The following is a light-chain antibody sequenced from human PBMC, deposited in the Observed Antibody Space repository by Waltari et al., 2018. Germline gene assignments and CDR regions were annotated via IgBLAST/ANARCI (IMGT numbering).Light chain of an antibody. V-gene: IGLV3-1*01. CDR1: KLGEKY. CDR3: QAWDSSTFYV. Sequence: SYELTQPPSVSVYPGQTARITCTGDKLGEKYACWYQQKPGQSPVLVIYQDSKRPSGIPERFSGSNSGNTATLTISGTQAMDEADYYCQAWDSSTFYVFGTGTKVTVL. CDR2: QDS. J-gene: IGLJ1*01.